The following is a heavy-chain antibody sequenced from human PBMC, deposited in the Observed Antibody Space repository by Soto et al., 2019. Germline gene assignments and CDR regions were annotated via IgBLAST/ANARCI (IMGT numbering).Heavy chain of an antibody. CDR3: ARDGGYSYGQQDYFDY. J-gene: IGHJ4*02. V-gene: IGHV3-30-3*01. D-gene: IGHD5-18*01. CDR2: ISYDGSNK. CDR1: GFTFSSYA. Sequence: GGSLRLSCAASGFTFSSYAMHWVRQAPGKGLEWVAVISYDGSNKYYADSVKGRFTISRDNSKNTLYLQMNSLRAEDTAVYYCARDGGYSYGQQDYFDYWGQGTLVTVSS.